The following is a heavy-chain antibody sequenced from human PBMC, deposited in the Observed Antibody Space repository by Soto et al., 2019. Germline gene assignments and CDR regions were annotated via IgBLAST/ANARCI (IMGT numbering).Heavy chain of an antibody. CDR3: ARVMRSLLSITALDT. CDR1: GCTFTRDQ. J-gene: IGHJ5*02. D-gene: IGHD5-18*01. V-gene: IGHV1-46*01. CDR2: IDPSGGKT. Sequence: ASVKVSCKASGCTFTRDQIHWVRQAPGQGLEWMGMIDPSGGKTNYAQKFQGRVTMTRDTSTSTVYMALSSLRSEDTAIYFCARVMRSLLSITALDTWGQGTLVTVSS.